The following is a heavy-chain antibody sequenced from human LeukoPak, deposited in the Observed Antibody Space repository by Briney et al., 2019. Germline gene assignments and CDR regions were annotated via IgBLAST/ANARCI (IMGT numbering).Heavy chain of an antibody. CDR2: ICSCGGSR. D-gene: IGHD5-24*01. J-gene: IGHJ3*02. CDR3: AREDGDAFDI. V-gene: IGHV3-48*03. CDR1: GFTFNSYE. Sequence: GGSPRLSCIASGFTFNSYEMDWLRRAPGKGLEWVSYICSCGGSRYYADPVKGRFTTSRDNAKNSLYLQMNSLRAEDTAVYYCAREDGDAFDIWGQGTMVTVSS.